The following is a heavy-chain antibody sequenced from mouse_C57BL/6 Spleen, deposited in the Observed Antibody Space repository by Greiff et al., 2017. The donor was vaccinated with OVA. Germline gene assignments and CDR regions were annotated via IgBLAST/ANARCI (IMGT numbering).Heavy chain of an antibody. J-gene: IGHJ4*01. V-gene: IGHV1-52*01. CDR3: ARGWDGYYLYAMAY. CDR1: GYTFTSYW. Sequence: QVQLQQPGAELVRPGSSVKLSCKASGYTFTSYWMHWVKQRPIQGLEWIGNIDPSDSETHYNQKFKDKATLTVDKSSSTAYMQLSSLTSEDSAVYSGARGWDGYYLYAMAYWGQGTSVTVSS. D-gene: IGHD2-3*01. CDR2: IDPSDSET.